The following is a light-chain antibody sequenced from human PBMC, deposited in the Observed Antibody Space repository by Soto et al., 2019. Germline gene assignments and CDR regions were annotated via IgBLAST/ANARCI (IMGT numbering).Light chain of an antibody. Sequence: EIVLTQSPGTLSLSPGERATLSCRASQSVSSSYLAWYQQKPGQAPRLLIYGASSRATGIPDRFSGSGSGTYFTLTISRREPEDFAVYYCQQYGRSGLTFGGGTKVESK. CDR1: QSVSSSY. CDR2: GAS. J-gene: IGKJ4*01. CDR3: QQYGRSGLT. V-gene: IGKV3-20*01.